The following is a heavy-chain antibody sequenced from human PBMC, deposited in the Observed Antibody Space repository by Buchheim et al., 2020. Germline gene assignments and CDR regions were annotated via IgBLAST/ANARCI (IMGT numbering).Heavy chain of an antibody. CDR2: IDWDDDK. CDR1: GFSLSTRGMR. J-gene: IGHJ4*02. D-gene: IGHD3-16*01. Sequence: QVTLKESGPALVKPTQTPTLTCTFSGFSLSTRGMRVSWIRQSPGKALEWLARIDWDDDKVYSTSLKTRLTVSKDTSKNQVVLTMTNMDPVDTATYYCARMSRGGPYYFDYWGQGTL. V-gene: IGHV2-70*04. CDR3: ARMSRGGPYYFDY.